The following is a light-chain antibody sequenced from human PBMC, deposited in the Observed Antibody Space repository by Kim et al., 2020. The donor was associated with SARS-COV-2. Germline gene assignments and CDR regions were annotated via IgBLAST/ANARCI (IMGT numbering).Light chain of an antibody. J-gene: IGLJ2*01. CDR3: QSYDSGLSESV. CDR1: SSNIGAPYD. Sequence: RITFSCTGSSSNIGAPYDVRWYQRLPGTTPRLLIYDNNNRPSGVPDRFSGSKSGTSASLAITGLQPEDEGDYCCQSYDSGLSESVFGGGTKVTVL. V-gene: IGLV1-40*01. CDR2: DNN.